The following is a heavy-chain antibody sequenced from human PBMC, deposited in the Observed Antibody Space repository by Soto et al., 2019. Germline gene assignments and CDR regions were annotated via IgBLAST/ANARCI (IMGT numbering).Heavy chain of an antibody. D-gene: IGHD3-16*01. J-gene: IGHJ4*02. CDR2: IYWDDDK. Sequence: SGPTLVNPTQTLTLTCTLSGFSLNTYGVGVGWIRQPPGKALEWLALIYWDDDKRYSPSLKSRLTITKDTSKNQVVLTMTNMDPVDTVTYYCARALGSWGAYYFDYWGQGTLVTVSS. CDR1: GFSLNTYGVG. CDR3: ARALGSWGAYYFDY. V-gene: IGHV2-5*02.